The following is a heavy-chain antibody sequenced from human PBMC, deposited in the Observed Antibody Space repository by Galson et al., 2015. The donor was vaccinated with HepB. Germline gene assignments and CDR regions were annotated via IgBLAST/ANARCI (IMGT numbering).Heavy chain of an antibody. CDR2: IIPIFGTA. CDR3: ALTESGYCSSTSCYAPFDY. CDR1: GGTFSSYA. V-gene: IGHV1-69*13. Sequence: SVKVSCKASGGTFSSYAISWVRQAPGQGLEWMGGIIPIFGTANYAQKFQGRVTITADESTSTAYMELSSLRSEDTAVCYCALTESGYCSSTSCYAPFDYWGQGTLVTVSS. D-gene: IGHD2-2*03. J-gene: IGHJ4*02.